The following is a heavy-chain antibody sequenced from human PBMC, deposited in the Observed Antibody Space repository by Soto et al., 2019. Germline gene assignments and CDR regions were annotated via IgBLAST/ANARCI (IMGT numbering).Heavy chain of an antibody. CDR3: ARSPGYSYGDY. V-gene: IGHV1-46*01. D-gene: IGHD5-18*01. Sequence: QAPGQGLEWMGIINPSGGSTSYAQKFQGRVTITRDTSASTAYMELSSLRSEDTAVYYCARSPGYSYGDYWGQGTLVTVSS. J-gene: IGHJ4*02. CDR2: INPSGGST.